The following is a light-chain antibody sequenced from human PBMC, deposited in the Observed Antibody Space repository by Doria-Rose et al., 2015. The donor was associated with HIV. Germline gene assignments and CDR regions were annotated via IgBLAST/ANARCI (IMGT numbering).Light chain of an antibody. CDR1: QRVKSSY. J-gene: IGKJ5*01. CDR2: DAS. Sequence: TQSPGTLSLSPGERATLSCRASQRVKSSYLAWYQQKPGQAPRLLIYDASTRATGIPNRFSDSGSETDYTLTISRLEPEDVAVYYCQQYGTSRGTFGQGTRLEIK. V-gene: IGKV3-20*01. CDR3: QQYGTSRGT.